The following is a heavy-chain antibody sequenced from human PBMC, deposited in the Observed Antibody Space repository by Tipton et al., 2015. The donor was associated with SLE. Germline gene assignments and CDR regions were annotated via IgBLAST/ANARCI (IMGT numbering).Heavy chain of an antibody. CDR2: IYSTGTT. J-gene: IGHJ4*02. CDR1: SGPISGYY. D-gene: IGHD4-11*01. Sequence: TLSLTCTVSSGPISGYYWSWIRQPPGKGLEWIGNIYSTGTTRYNPSLRSRVTISIDTSKSQFSLEVSSVTAADTALYYCAYSNYETSPLYWDQGTLVTVSS. CDR3: AYSNYETSPLY. V-gene: IGHV4-59*01.